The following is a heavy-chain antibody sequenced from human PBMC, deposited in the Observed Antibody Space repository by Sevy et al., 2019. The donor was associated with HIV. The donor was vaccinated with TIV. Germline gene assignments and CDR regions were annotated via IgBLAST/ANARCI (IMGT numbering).Heavy chain of an antibody. CDR2: FDPEDGEA. J-gene: IGHJ4*02. Sequence: ASVKVSCKLSGYTLSGLSMHWVRQAPGRGLEWMGGFDPEDGEAIYAQNFQGRITVTEDTSTETAYMELNSLRSDDTAVYYCATTKDYYDSSGYPFDYWGQGTQVTVSS. CDR3: ATTKDYYDSSGYPFDY. CDR1: GYTLSGLS. V-gene: IGHV1-24*01. D-gene: IGHD3-22*01.